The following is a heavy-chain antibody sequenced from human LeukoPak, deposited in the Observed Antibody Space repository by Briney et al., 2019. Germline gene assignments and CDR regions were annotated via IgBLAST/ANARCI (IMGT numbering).Heavy chain of an antibody. J-gene: IGHJ4*02. Sequence: PGGSLRLSCAASGFTFHTFAMSWVRQAPGKGLEWVSSISSSGEFTFYADSVKGRFTIFRDNSRYTLYLQMNSLRAEDAAMYYCVKDRPNFYESNGDYYKRDGDFWGQGTLVTVSA. CDR1: GFTFHTFA. CDR3: VKDRPNFYESNGDYYKRDGDF. CDR2: ISSSGEFT. D-gene: IGHD3-22*01. V-gene: IGHV3-23*01.